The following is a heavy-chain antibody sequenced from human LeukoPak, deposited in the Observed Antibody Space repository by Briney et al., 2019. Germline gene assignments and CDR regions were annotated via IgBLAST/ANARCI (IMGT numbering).Heavy chain of an antibody. CDR1: GGTFSSYA. CDR2: IIPIFGTA. Sequence: GASVKVSCKASGGTFSSYAISWVRQAPGQGLEWMGGIIPIFGTANYAQKFQGRVTITTDESTSTAYMELSSLRSEDTAMYYCARVSPACGAFDIWGQGTMVTVSS. D-gene: IGHD2-21*01. J-gene: IGHJ3*02. CDR3: ARVSPACGAFDI. V-gene: IGHV1-69*05.